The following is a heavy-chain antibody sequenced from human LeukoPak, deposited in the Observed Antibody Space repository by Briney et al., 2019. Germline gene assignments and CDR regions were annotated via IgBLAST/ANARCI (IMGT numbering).Heavy chain of an antibody. J-gene: IGHJ5*02. Sequence: GASLKISCKGSGYSFTSYWIGWVRQMPGKGLEGMGIIYPGDSNTRYSPSSQGQATISADKSISTAYLQWSSLKTSDTAMYYCARRIRNNWLDPWGQGTLVTVSS. CDR2: IYPGDSNT. CDR1: GYSFTSYW. CDR3: ARRIRNNWLDP. V-gene: IGHV5-51*01.